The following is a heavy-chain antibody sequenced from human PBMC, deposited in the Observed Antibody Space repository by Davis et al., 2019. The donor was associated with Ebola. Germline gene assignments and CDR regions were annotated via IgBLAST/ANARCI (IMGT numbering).Heavy chain of an antibody. Sequence: PGGSLRLSCEVSGFTLSAYGMHWVRQAPGKGLDWLAVISSDGSQICYGDSGKGRFTISRDDSRNTLYLQMNSLRVEDTAMYYCAKGMVRGVMGPLEHWGQGALVSVSS. CDR1: GFTLSAYG. CDR2: ISSDGSQI. V-gene: IGHV3-30*18. D-gene: IGHD3-10*01. CDR3: AKGMVRGVMGPLEH. J-gene: IGHJ1*01.